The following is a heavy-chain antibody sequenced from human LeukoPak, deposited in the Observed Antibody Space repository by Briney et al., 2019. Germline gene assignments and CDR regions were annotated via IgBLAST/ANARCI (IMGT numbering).Heavy chain of an antibody. V-gene: IGHV3-30*18. D-gene: IGHD1-26*01. CDR1: GFTFSSYG. CDR2: ISYDGSNK. Sequence: GRSLRLSCAASGFTFSSYGMHWVRQAPGKGLEWVAVISYDGSNKYHADSVKGRFTISRDNSKNTLYLQMNSLRAEDTAVYYCAKDGGSYSPAQYLQHWGQGTLVTVSS. CDR3: AKDGGSYSPAQYLQH. J-gene: IGHJ1*01.